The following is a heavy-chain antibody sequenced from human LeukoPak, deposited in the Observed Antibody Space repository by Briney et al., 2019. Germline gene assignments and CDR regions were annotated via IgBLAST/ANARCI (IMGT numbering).Heavy chain of an antibody. CDR1: GFSFSSYE. J-gene: IGHJ4*02. D-gene: IGHD6-19*01. V-gene: IGHV3-48*03. CDR3: VRESRSDWYVGYFDY. Sequence: GGSLRLSSAASGFSFSSYEMNWVRQAPGKGVEWISYITSSGATKYSADSVKGRFTISRDNAKNSLYLQMTSLRVEDTAFYYCVRESRSDWYVGYFDYWGRGTLVTVSS. CDR2: ITSSGATK.